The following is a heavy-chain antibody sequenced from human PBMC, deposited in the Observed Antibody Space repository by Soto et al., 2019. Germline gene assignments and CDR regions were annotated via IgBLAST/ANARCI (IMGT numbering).Heavy chain of an antibody. J-gene: IGHJ4*02. CDR2: IGSTDGGT. V-gene: IGHV3-23*01. D-gene: IGHD3-16*02. CDR3: AKGGVIATFGGVIVPYYFDS. CDR1: GFTFRSNG. Sequence: PGGSLRLSCAVSGFTFRSNGVSWVRQAPGKGLEWVSTIGSTDGGTYYADSVKGRFTISRDNSKDTLYLQMNNLRAEDTALYYCAKGGVIATFGGVIVPYYFDSWGQGTPVTVSS.